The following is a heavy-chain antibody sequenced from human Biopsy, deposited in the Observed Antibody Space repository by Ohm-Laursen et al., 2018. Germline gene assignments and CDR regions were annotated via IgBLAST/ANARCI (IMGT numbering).Heavy chain of an antibody. CDR3: ARGPQSGSHSCFDY. Sequence: SSAKLSCTASLGTFINYAISWVRQAPGQGLGWMGGIIPMFGTANYAQMFQGRVTISADESTSTSYMELSSLTTEDTAIYYCARGPQSGSHSCFDYWGRGTLVTVSS. J-gene: IGHJ4*02. CDR2: IIPMFGTA. D-gene: IGHD1-26*01. CDR1: LGTFINYA. V-gene: IGHV1-69*01.